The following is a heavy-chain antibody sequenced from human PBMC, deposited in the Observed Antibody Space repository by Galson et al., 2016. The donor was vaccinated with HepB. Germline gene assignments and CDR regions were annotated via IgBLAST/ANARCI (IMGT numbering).Heavy chain of an antibody. Sequence: SVTVSCKVSGGTFNSYAVSWVRQAPGQGLEWMGRIIPILGVTNYAQEFQGRVTITADRSATTAYMALSSLRSEDTAVYYCARHTYTSGPASDYWGQGTLVTVSS. J-gene: IGHJ4*02. V-gene: IGHV1-69*04. CDR3: ARHTYTSGPASDY. D-gene: IGHD5-18*01. CDR2: IIPILGVT. CDR1: GGTFNSYA.